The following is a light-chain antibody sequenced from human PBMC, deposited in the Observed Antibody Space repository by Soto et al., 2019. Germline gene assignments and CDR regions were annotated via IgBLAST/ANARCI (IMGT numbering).Light chain of an antibody. V-gene: IGKV1-5*03. CDR1: QSISNW. Sequence: DIQMTQSPSTLSASVGDRVTITCRASQSISNWLAWYQQKPGKAPKILIYKASSLESGVPSRFSGSGSETEFTLTISSLQPDDFATYYCQQYNSYRWTFGQGTKVDI. CDR2: KAS. J-gene: IGKJ1*01. CDR3: QQYNSYRWT.